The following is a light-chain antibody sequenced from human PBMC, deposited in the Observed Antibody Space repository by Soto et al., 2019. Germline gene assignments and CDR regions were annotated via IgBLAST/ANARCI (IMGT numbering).Light chain of an antibody. Sequence: EIVLTQSPATLSLSPGERATLSCRASQSVSIYLAWYQQKPGQAPRLLIYDASNRATGIPARFSGSGSGTDFTLTISSLEPEDFAVYYCQQRSNWPLTFSGGTKVEIK. CDR2: DAS. CDR3: QQRSNWPLT. V-gene: IGKV3-11*01. J-gene: IGKJ4*01. CDR1: QSVSIY.